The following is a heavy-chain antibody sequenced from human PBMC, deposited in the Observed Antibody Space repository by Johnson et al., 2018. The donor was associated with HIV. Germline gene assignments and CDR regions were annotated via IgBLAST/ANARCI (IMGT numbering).Heavy chain of an antibody. CDR1: GFIVSNNY. D-gene: IGHD1-14*01. J-gene: IGHJ3*02. CDR2: IYNGTT. CDR3: TRESTEAFDI. V-gene: IGHV3-53*01. Sequence: EMQLVESGGGLVKPGGSLRLSCAASGFIVSNNYMSWVRQAPGKGLEWVSLIYNGTTFYADSVKGRFTISRYNSKNTLYLQMNSLRAEDTAVYYCTRESTEAFDIWGQGTMVTVSS.